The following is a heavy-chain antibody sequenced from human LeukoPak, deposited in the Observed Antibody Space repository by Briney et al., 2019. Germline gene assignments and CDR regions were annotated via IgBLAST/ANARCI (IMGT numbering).Heavy chain of an antibody. J-gene: IGHJ1*01. CDR2: IIPIFGTA. D-gene: IGHD4-17*01. CDR1: GGTFSSYA. CDR3: AGRDHDYGDYVYFQH. Sequence: ASVKVSCKASGGTFSSYAIIWVRQAPGQGLEWMGRIIPIFGTANYAQKFQGRVTITTDESTSTAYMELSSLRSEDTAVYYCAGRDHDYGDYVYFQHWGQGTLVTVSS. V-gene: IGHV1-69*05.